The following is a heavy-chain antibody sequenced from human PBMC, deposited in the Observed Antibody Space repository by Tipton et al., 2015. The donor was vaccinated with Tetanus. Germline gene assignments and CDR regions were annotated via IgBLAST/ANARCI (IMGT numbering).Heavy chain of an antibody. CDR1: GFTVSSNY. D-gene: IGHD6-13*01. Sequence: SLRLSCAASGFTVSSNYMSWVRQAPGKGLEWVSVIYSGGSTYYADSVKSRFTISRDNSKNTLYLQMNSLRAGDTAVYYCARGKHGSSWYAMDVWGQGTTVTVSS. V-gene: IGHV3-53*01. CDR2: IYSGGST. CDR3: ARGKHGSSWYAMDV. J-gene: IGHJ6*02.